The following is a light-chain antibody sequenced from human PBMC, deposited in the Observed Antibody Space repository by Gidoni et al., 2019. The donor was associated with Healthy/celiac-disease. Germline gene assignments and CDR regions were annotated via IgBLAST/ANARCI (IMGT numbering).Light chain of an antibody. CDR2: WAS. J-gene: IGKJ2*01. CDR3: QQYYSTPHT. Sequence: DIVMTQSPDSLAVSLGERATINCKSSQSVLYRSNNNNFLAWYQQKPGQPPKLLLYWASTRESGVLDRFSGSGSGTDFTLTISSLQAEDVAVYYCQQYYSTPHTFGQGTKLEIK. CDR1: QSVLYRSNNNNF. V-gene: IGKV4-1*01.